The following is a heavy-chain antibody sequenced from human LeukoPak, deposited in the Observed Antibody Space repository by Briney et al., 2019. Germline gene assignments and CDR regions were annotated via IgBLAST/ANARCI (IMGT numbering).Heavy chain of an antibody. Sequence: GGSLRLSCTASGFTFGDYAMSWFRQAPGKGLEWVGFIRSKAYGGTTEYAASVKGRFTISRDDSKSIAYLQMNSLKTEDTAVYYCAKVGGPSRAYYDILTGDYGMDVWGQGTTVTVSS. CDR3: AKVGGPSRAYYDILTGDYGMDV. D-gene: IGHD3-9*01. CDR2: IRSKAYGGTT. V-gene: IGHV3-49*03. CDR1: GFTFGDYA. J-gene: IGHJ6*02.